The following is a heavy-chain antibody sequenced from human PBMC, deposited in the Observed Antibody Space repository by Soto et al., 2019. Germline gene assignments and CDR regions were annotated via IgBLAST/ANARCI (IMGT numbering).Heavy chain of an antibody. Sequence: SETLSLTCAVYGGSFTDYYWSWIRQPPGKGLEWIGEINHSGSPNYNPSLKNRVTISINTSKNQFSLNLSSVTAADTAVYYCARGRPPIYSGPLSHWGQGTLVTVSS. J-gene: IGHJ4*02. V-gene: IGHV4-34*01. CDR3: ARGRPPIYSGPLSH. CDR2: INHSGSP. D-gene: IGHD5-12*01. CDR1: GGSFTDYY.